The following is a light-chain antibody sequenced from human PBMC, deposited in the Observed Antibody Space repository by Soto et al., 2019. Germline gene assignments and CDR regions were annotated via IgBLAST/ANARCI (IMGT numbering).Light chain of an antibody. Sequence: QSVLTQPPSASGTPGQRVTISCSGSSSNIGSNNVNWYQQLPGTAPKLLIYSNNQRPSGVPDRFSGSKSGTSAFLAISGLQSQDESDYYRAAWDDSLNGPGVFGGGTKLTVL. V-gene: IGLV1-44*01. CDR1: SSNIGSNN. J-gene: IGLJ3*02. CDR3: AAWDDSLNGPGV. CDR2: SNN.